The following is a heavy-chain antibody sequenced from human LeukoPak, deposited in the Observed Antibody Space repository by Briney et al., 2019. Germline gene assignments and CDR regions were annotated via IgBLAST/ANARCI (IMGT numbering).Heavy chain of an antibody. D-gene: IGHD2-21*02. Sequence: SVKVSCKASGGSFNNHAISWVRQAPGQGLEWMGRIIPIVDIPNYAQQFQGRVTITADKSTTTAHMELSSLRSEDTAVYYCARDTNGDCVSADNWGQGTLVTVSA. J-gene: IGHJ4*02. V-gene: IGHV1-69*04. CDR1: GGSFNNHA. CDR2: IIPIVDIP. CDR3: ARDTNGDCVSADN.